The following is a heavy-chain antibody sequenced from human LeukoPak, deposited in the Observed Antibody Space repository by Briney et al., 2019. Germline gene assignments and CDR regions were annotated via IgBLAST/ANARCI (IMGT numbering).Heavy chain of an antibody. J-gene: IGHJ4*02. V-gene: IGHV3-48*04. CDR1: GFTFSSYS. D-gene: IGHD4-23*01. Sequence: GGSLRLSCAASGFTFSSYSMNWVRQAPGKGLEWVSYISSSSSTIYYADSVKGRFTISRDNAKNSLYLQMNSLRAEDTAVYYCAKRGRYGGKGYYFDYWGQGTLVTVSS. CDR2: ISSSSSTI. CDR3: AKRGRYGGKGYYFDY.